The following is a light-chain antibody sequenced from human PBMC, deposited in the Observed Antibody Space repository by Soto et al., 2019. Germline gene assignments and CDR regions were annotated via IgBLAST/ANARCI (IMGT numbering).Light chain of an antibody. CDR1: QSVNSR. J-gene: IGKJ2*01. V-gene: IGKV3-15*01. CDR2: GAS. Sequence: EILMTQSPAILSVFPGEGATLSCRASQSVNSRLAWYQQRPGQTPRLLIHGASTRATGIPARFSGSGSGTEFTLTISSLQSDDSAVYYCQQYDSWPPLYTFGQGTKLEI. CDR3: QQYDSWPPLYT.